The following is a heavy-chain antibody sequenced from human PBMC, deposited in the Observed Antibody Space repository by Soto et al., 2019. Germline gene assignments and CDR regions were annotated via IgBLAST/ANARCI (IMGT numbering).Heavy chain of an antibody. CDR2: ISWNSGTI. D-gene: IGHD5-18*01. CDR3: AEDTGYSYGSLVSFDL. CDR1: GFIFDDYA. J-gene: IGHJ3*01. Sequence: PGGSLRLSCAASGFIFDDYAMHWVRQVPGKGLEWVSAISWNSGTIAYADSVKGRFTISRDNAKNSLYLQMNSLRSEDTALYYCAEDTGYSYGSLVSFDLWGQGTMVTVSS. V-gene: IGHV3-9*01.